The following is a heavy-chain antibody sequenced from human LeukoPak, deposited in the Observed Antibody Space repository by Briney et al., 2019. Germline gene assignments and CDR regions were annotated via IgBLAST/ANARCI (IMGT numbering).Heavy chain of an antibody. D-gene: IGHD3-22*01. CDR1: GGSISSGDYY. J-gene: IGHJ5*02. CDR2: IYYSGST. Sequence: SETLSLTCTVSGGSISSGDYYWSWIRQPPGKGLEWIGYIYYSGSTYYNPSLKSRVTISVDTSKNQFSLKLSSVTAADTAVYYCARGSGYYLGPRFDNWFDPWGQGTLVTVSS. CDR3: ARGSGYYLGPRFDNWFDP. V-gene: IGHV4-30-4*01.